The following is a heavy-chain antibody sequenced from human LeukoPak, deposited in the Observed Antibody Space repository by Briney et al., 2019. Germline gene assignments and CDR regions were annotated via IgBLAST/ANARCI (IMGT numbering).Heavy chain of an antibody. J-gene: IGHJ4*02. CDR1: GGSISSGSYY. Sequence: SQTLSLTCTVSGGSISSGSYYWSWIRQPPGKRLEWIGYLDYSGSTNYNPSLKSRVTISVDTSKNQLSLNLNSVTAADTAVYYCARGGGGFGYWGQGTLVTVSS. CDR2: LDYSGST. CDR3: ARGGGGFGY. V-gene: IGHV4-61*01. D-gene: IGHD2-15*01.